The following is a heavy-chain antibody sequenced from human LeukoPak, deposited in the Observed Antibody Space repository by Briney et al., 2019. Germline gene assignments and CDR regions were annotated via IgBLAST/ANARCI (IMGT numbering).Heavy chain of an antibody. D-gene: IGHD2-2*02. CDR2: IIPILGIA. CDR1: GGTFSSYA. Sequence: GASVKVSCKASGGTFSSYAISWVRQAPEQGLQWMGRIIPILGIANYAQKFQGRVTITADKSTSTAYMELSSLRSEDTAVYYCARDYCSSITCYIDWFDPWGQGTLVTVSS. V-gene: IGHV1-69*04. CDR3: ARDYCSSITCYIDWFDP. J-gene: IGHJ5*02.